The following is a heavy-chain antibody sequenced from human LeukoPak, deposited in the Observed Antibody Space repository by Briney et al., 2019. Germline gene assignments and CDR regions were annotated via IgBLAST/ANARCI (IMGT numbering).Heavy chain of an antibody. Sequence: GGSLRLSCAASGFTFSSYAMSWVRQAPGKGLEWVSTISGSGGSTYYADSVKGRFTISRDNSKNTLYLQMNSLRAEDTAVYYCAKVRGSSWYYSDWGQGTLVTVSS. V-gene: IGHV3-23*01. D-gene: IGHD6-13*01. CDR3: AKVRGSSWYYSD. CDR1: GFTFSSYA. J-gene: IGHJ4*02. CDR2: ISGSGGST.